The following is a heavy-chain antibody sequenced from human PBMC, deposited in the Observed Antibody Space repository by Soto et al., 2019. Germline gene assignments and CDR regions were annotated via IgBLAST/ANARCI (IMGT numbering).Heavy chain of an antibody. CDR2: IGSTSVNT. D-gene: IGHD3-3*01. CDR3: ARDTLNGVAAPQNFDC. V-gene: IGHV3-48*03. Sequence: PGGSLRHSCAASGSTFSSYEMNWVRQAPGKRLEWISYIGSTSVNTYYADSVKGRFTISRDNAKNSLYLQMNSLRAEDTAVYYCARDTLNGVAAPQNFDCWGKGT. CDR1: GSTFSSYE. J-gene: IGHJ4*02.